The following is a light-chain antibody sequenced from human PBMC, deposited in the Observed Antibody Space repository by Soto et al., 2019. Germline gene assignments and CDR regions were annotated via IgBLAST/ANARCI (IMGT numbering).Light chain of an antibody. V-gene: IGKV1-5*03. Sequence: IQMTQSPSTLSASIGDRITISCRASQNIDTWLAWYQQRPGEAPKLLIYTASNLESGVPSRFSGSGSGTYFTLTITGHQPDDFSTYFCQQYSDYSRAFGQGTKLEIK. CDR2: TAS. CDR1: QNIDTW. J-gene: IGKJ1*01. CDR3: QQYSDYSRA.